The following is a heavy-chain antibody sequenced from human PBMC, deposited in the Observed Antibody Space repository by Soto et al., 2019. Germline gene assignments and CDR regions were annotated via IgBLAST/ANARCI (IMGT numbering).Heavy chain of an antibody. CDR3: ARDTTVTTPTYFAS. Sequence: EVQLVDSWGGSVQPGGSLRLCCAASGFTVSNSYMNWVRQATGKGLEWVSSIYSGGTTYYADSVKGRFTISRDNSKNILYIQMHSLRADDTAVYYCARDTTVTTPTYFASWGQGTLVIVSS. V-gene: IGHV3-66*01. CDR1: GFTVSNSY. CDR2: IYSGGTT. J-gene: IGHJ4*02. D-gene: IGHD4-17*01.